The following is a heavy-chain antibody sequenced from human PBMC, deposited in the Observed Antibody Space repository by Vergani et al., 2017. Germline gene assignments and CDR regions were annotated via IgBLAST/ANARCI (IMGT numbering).Heavy chain of an antibody. Sequence: VQLQQWGAGLLKPSETLSPTCAVYGGSFRGYYWSWIRQPPGKGLEWIGEINHSGSTNYNPALKSRVSISVDTSKNQFSLKLSSVTAADTAVYYCARGSTFLLQWRGYFDYWGQGTLVTVSS. V-gene: IGHV4-34*01. CDR1: GGSFRGYY. CDR2: INHSGST. CDR3: ARGSTFLLQWRGYFDY. J-gene: IGHJ4*02. D-gene: IGHD6-19*01.